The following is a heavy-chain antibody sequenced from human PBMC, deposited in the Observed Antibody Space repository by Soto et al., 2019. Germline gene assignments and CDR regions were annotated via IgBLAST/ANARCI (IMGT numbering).Heavy chain of an antibody. CDR1: GGTFSSYA. D-gene: IGHD5-12*01. CDR3: ARVTNRMATISWFDP. Sequence: SVKVSCKASGGTFSSYAISWVRQAPGQGLEWMGGIIPIFGTANYAQKFQGRVTITADESTSTAYMELSSLRSEDTAVYYCARVTNRMATISWFDPWGQGTLVTVSS. V-gene: IGHV1-69*13. J-gene: IGHJ5*02. CDR2: IIPIFGTA.